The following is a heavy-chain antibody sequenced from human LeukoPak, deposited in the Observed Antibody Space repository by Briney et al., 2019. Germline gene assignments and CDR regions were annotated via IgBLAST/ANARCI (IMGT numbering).Heavy chain of an antibody. J-gene: IGHJ4*02. V-gene: IGHV3-23*01. CDR3: AKDLWHLVRMIDH. CDR2: ISATGAST. Sequence: PGGSLRLSCAASGFTFSSSCMSWVRQAPGKGLEWVSAISATGASTYYIDSVKGRFTISRDNSNNTLYLQMNSLRAEDTARYYCAKDLWHLVRMIDHWGQGILVIAST. D-gene: IGHD6-6*01. CDR1: GFTFSSSC.